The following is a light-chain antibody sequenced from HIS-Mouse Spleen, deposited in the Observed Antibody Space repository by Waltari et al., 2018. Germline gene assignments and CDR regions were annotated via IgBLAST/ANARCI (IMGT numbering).Light chain of an antibody. CDR1: NIGSKS. Sequence: SYVLTQPPSGSVAPGKSARIPCGGNNIGSKSVHWYQQKPGQAPVLVVYDDSDRPSGIPERFSGSNSGNTATLTISRVEAGDEADYYCQVWDSSSDHVVFGGGTKLTVL. CDR2: DDS. J-gene: IGLJ2*01. CDR3: QVWDSSSDHVV. V-gene: IGLV3-21*03.